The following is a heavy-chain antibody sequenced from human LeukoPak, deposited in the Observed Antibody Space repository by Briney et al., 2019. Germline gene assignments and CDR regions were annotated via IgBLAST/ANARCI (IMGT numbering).Heavy chain of an antibody. J-gene: IGHJ6*03. CDR3: ARVMGDLASLYHMDV. CDR1: GGSISGPY. V-gene: IGHV4-59*11. Sequence: SSETLSLTCTVSGGSISGPYWSWVRQPPGKGLEWIGDVYYSGSTHQNPSLKSRVTISVDTSKNQFSPKLRSVTAADTAVYYCARVMGDLASLYHMDVWGKGTAVTVSS. CDR2: VYYSGST. D-gene: IGHD3-16*01.